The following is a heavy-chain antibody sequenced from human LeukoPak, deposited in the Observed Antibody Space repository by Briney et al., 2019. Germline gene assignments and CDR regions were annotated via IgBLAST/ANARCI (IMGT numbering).Heavy chain of an antibody. D-gene: IGHD2-21*01. CDR2: IRYDGSNE. CDR1: GITFNSYG. Sequence: QPGGSLRLSCAASGITFNSYGLHWVRQAPDKGLEWVAFIRYDGSNEYYADSVKGRFTISRDNSKNTLYLQMNSLRGEDTAVYYCCGDFDYWGQGTLVTVSS. J-gene: IGHJ4*02. CDR3: CGDFDY. V-gene: IGHV3-30*02.